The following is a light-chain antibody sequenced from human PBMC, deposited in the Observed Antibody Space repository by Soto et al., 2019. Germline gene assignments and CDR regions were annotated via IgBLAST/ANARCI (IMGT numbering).Light chain of an antibody. CDR1: QTISSW. V-gene: IGKV1-5*03. Sequence: DIQMTQSPSTLSGSVGDIVTITCRASQTISSWLAWYQQKRGKAPKLLIYKASTLKSGVPSRFSGSGSGTEFPLTISSLQPDDFATYYCQHYNSYSEAFGQGTKVEL. CDR2: KAS. CDR3: QHYNSYSEA. J-gene: IGKJ1*01.